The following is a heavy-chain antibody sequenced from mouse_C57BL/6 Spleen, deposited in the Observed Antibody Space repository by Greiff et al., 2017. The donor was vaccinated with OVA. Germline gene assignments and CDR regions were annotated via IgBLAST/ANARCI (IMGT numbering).Heavy chain of an antibody. V-gene: IGHV5-6*02. Sequence: EVKLVESGGDLVKPGGSLKLSCAASGFTFSSYGMSWVRQTPDKRLAWVATISSGGSYTYSPDSVQGRFTISRDNAKNTLYLQMSSLKSEDTAMYYCARHPNYYAMDYWGQGTSVTVSS. CDR1: GFTFSSYG. CDR3: ARHPNYYAMDY. CDR2: ISSGGSYT. J-gene: IGHJ4*01.